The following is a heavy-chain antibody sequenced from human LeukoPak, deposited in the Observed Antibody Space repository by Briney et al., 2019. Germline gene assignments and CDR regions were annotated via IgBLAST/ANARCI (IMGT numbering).Heavy chain of an antibody. J-gene: IGHJ4*02. D-gene: IGHD6-19*01. Sequence: GGSLRLSCAASGFTFGDYARHWVRQVPGKGLEWVSYISWNGGSINYADSVKGRFTISRDNAKNSLYLQMDSLRSEDMALYYCTKGQWQAFDYWGQGALVTIST. V-gene: IGHV3-9*03. CDR2: ISWNGGSI. CDR3: TKGQWQAFDY. CDR1: GFTFGDYA.